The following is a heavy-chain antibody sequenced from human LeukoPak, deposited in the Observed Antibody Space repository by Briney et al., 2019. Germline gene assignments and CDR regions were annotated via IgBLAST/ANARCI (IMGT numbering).Heavy chain of an antibody. CDR3: AAFRYFDWLYPFDY. Sequence: ASVKVSCKASGGTFSSYAISWVRQAAGQGLEWMGGIIPIFGTANYAQKFQGRVTITADESTSTAYMELSSLRSEDTAVYYCAAFRYFDWLYPFDYRGQGTLVTVSS. CDR1: GGTFSSYA. D-gene: IGHD3-9*01. J-gene: IGHJ4*02. CDR2: IIPIFGTA. V-gene: IGHV1-69*13.